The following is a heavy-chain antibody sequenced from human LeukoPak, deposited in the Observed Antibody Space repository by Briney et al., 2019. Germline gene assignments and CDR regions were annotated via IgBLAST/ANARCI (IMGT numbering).Heavy chain of an antibody. Sequence: GGSLRLSCAASGFTFSGFAMSWVGQAPGQGLEWVSAISGSGGSTYYADSGKGRFTISRDNSKNTLYLQMNSLRAEDTAVYYCAKTYCSGGSCYGTRGPWFDPWGQGTLVTVSS. CDR3: AKTYCSGGSCYGTRGPWFDP. CDR2: ISGSGGST. D-gene: IGHD2-15*01. V-gene: IGHV3-23*01. CDR1: GFTFSGFA. J-gene: IGHJ5*02.